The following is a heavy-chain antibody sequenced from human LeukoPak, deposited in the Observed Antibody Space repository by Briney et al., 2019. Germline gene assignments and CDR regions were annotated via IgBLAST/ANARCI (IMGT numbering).Heavy chain of an antibody. V-gene: IGHV7-4-1*02. CDR1: GYTFSTYP. CDR2: INTNTGNP. J-gene: IGHJ4*02. D-gene: IGHD3-22*01. CDR3: ARDRRDYYDSSGYSDY. Sequence: ASVKVSCKASGYTFSTYPMNWVRQAPGQGLEWMGWINTNTGNPTYAQGFTGRFVFSLDTSVSTAYLQISSLKAEDTAVYYCARDRRDYYDSSGYSDYWGQGTLVTVSS.